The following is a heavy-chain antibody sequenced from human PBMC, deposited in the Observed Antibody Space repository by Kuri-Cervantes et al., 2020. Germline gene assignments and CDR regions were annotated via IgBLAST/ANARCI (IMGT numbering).Heavy chain of an antibody. J-gene: IGHJ6*02. V-gene: IGHV3-23*01. CDR3: ARVQTTNYYGFYYGMDV. CDR1: GFTFSSYA. Sequence: GESLKISCAASGFTFSSYAMHWVRQAPGKGLEWVSAISGSGGSTYYADSVKGRFTISRDNSKNTLYLQMNSLRAEDTAVYYCARVQTTNYYGFYYGMDVWGQGTTVTVSS. D-gene: IGHD3-10*01. CDR2: ISGSGGST.